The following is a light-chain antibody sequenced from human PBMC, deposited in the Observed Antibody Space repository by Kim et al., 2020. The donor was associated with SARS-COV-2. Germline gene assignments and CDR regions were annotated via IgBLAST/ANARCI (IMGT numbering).Light chain of an antibody. J-gene: IGKJ4*01. V-gene: IGKV3-20*01. CDR3: QQYGSAPHT. Sequence: GESGPLSPKASQSGSSNYLAWYQQRPRQAPRLLIYDASISATGISDWFSGSGSGTDFTLTISRREPEDFAVYYCQQYGSAPHTFGGGTKVDIK. CDR2: DAS. CDR1: QSGSSNY.